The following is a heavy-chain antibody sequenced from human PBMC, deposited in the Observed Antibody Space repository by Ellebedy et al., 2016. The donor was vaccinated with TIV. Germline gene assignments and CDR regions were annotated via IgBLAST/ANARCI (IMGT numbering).Heavy chain of an antibody. D-gene: IGHD3-16*01. Sequence: GESLKISCKGSGFTFISSAIHWVRQAPGKGPEWVAVVWYDGSNAYYADSVKGRFTISRDNSKNTLYLQKNSLRAEDTAVYYCARQGDTASVHNYNGLDVWGRGTTVTVSS. J-gene: IGHJ6*02. CDR1: GFTFISSA. CDR2: VWYDGSNA. CDR3: ARQGDTASVHNYNGLDV. V-gene: IGHV3-33*01.